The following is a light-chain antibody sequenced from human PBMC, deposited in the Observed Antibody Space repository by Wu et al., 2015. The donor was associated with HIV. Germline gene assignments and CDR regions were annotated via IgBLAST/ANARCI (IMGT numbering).Light chain of an antibody. CDR2: DAS. V-gene: IGKV3-11*01. Sequence: EIMMTQSPATLSVSPGERATLSCRASQSISSALAWYQQKPGQTPRLLIYDASNTAIGIPARFSGTGSGTDFTLTISSLEPEDFAVYYCQQRANWPLTFGGGPRWRS. CDR1: QSISSA. CDR3: QQRANWPLT. J-gene: IGKJ4*01.